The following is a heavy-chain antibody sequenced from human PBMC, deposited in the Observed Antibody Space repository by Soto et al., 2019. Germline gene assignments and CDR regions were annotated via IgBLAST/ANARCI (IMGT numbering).Heavy chain of an antibody. CDR1: GGSINTGNYY. D-gene: IGHD2-2*01. Sequence: QLQLQESGPGLVKPSETLSLTCTVSGGSINTGNYYWGWVRQPPGKGLEWIGSIYYSGRTHYNPPPKSRVTISVAPSKNHFSLNLTSVPAADTALFYCARHDIVAAAPDFWGQGTLVTVSS. CDR3: ARHDIVAAAPDF. CDR2: IYYSGRT. V-gene: IGHV4-39*01. J-gene: IGHJ4*02.